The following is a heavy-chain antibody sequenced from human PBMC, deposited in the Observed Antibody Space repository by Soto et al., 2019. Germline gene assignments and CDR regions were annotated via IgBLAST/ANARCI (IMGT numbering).Heavy chain of an antibody. CDR2: IYWNDDK. Sequence: SGPTLVNPTQTLTLTRTFSGFSLSTSGVGVGWIRQPPGKALEWLALIYWNDDKRYSPSLKSRLTITKDTSKNQLVLTMTNLDPVDTATYYCAHRYYDFWSGYYGMDVWGQGT. CDR3: AHRYYDFWSGYYGMDV. J-gene: IGHJ6*02. CDR1: GFSLSTSGVG. D-gene: IGHD3-3*01. V-gene: IGHV2-5*01.